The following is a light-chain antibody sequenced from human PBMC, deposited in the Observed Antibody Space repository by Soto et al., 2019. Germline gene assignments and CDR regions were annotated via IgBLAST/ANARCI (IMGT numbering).Light chain of an antibody. J-gene: IGKJ1*01. V-gene: IGKV3-15*01. CDR2: AAS. CDR3: QQYNDWPTWT. CDR1: QSISSN. Sequence: EIVMTQSPATLSVSPGERATLSCRASQSISSNLAWYQQKPGQAPRLLISAASTRATGVPARFSGSGSGTEFTLPISSLQSEDCAAYYCQQYNDWPTWTFGQGTKVEIK.